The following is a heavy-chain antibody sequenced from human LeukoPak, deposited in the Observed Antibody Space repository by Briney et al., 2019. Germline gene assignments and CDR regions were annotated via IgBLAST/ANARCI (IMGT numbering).Heavy chain of an antibody. V-gene: IGHV3-30*18. CDR2: ISYDGSNE. J-gene: IGHJ4*02. Sequence: PGRSLRLSCAASGFTFSSYGMHWVRQAPGRGLEWVAVISYDGSNEYYADSVKGRFTISRDNSKNTLYLQMNSLRAEDTAVYYCAKDSGHDILTGMEDWGQGTLVTVSS. CDR1: GFTFSSYG. CDR3: AKDSGHDILTGMED. D-gene: IGHD3-9*01.